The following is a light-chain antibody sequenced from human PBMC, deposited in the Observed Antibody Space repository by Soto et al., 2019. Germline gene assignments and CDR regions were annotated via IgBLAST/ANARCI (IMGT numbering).Light chain of an antibody. CDR1: SSNIGTRYG. CDR3: QSYDTRLSGHVV. J-gene: IGLJ2*01. V-gene: IGLV1-40*01. Sequence: QSVLTQPPSVSGAPGQRVTVSCTGRSSNIGTRYGVQWYQQLPGTAPKLLIYDNSHRPSGVPGRFSGYKSGTSASLAITGLQPEDEADYYCQSYDTRLSGHVVFGRGTKVTVL. CDR2: DNS.